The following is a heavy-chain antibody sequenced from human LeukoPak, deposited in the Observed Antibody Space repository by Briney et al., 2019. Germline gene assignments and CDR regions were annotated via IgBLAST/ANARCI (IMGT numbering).Heavy chain of an antibody. D-gene: IGHD2-2*03. J-gene: IGHJ4*02. CDR1: GGSISSYY. V-gene: IGHV4-59*01. CDR3: ARWMLGNYFDY. CDR2: IYYSGST. Sequence: SETLSLTCTVSGGSISSYYWSWIRQPPGKGLEWIGYIYYSGSTNYNPSLKSRVTISVDTSKNQFSLKLSSVTAADTAAYYCARWMLGNYFDYWGQGTLVTVSS.